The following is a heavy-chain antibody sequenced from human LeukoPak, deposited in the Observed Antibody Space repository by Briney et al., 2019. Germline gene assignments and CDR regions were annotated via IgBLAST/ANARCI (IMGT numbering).Heavy chain of an antibody. Sequence: SETLSLTCAVSGVSISSSNWWSWVRQPPGKGLEWIGEIYHSGSTNYNPSLKSRVTISVDKSKNQFSLKLSSVTAADTAVYYCARYPYCSGGSCYSDWFDPWGQGTLVTVSS. CDR2: IYHSGST. V-gene: IGHV4-4*02. CDR1: GVSISSSNW. D-gene: IGHD2-15*01. CDR3: ARYPYCSGGSCYSDWFDP. J-gene: IGHJ5*02.